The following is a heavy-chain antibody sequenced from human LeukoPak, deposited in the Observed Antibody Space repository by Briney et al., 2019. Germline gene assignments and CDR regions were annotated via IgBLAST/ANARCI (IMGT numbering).Heavy chain of an antibody. CDR2: IYYSGST. D-gene: IGHD1-26*01. CDR3: ARSFLGDWYFDL. V-gene: IGHV4-59*01. J-gene: IGHJ2*01. Sequence: PSETLSLTCSVSGGSISSYYWSWLRQPPGMGLEWIGCIYYSGSTNYHPSLKSRVTISVDTSKKQFSLRLTSVTAADTAVYYCARSFLGDWYFDLWGRGTLVTVSS. CDR1: GGSISSYY.